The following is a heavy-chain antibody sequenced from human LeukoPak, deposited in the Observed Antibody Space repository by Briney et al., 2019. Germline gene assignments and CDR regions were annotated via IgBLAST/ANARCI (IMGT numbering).Heavy chain of an antibody. J-gene: IGHJ4*02. CDR2: MNPNSGNT. CDR1: GYTFTSYD. CDR3: ARAACSGGSCSDVATN. V-gene: IGHV1-8*01. D-gene: IGHD2-15*01. Sequence: GASVKVSCKASGYTFTSYDINWVRQAPGQGLEWMGWMNPNSGNTGYAQKFQGRVTMTRNTSISTAYMELSSLRSEDTAVYYCARAACSGGSCSDVATNWGQGTLVTVSS.